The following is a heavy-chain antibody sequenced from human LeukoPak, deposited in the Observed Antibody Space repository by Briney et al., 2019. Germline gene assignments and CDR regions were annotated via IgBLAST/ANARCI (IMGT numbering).Heavy chain of an antibody. J-gene: IGHJ4*02. Sequence: GGSLRLSCAVSGFTFTDTYMTWIRQAPGKGLESLSYISPSGTDISYADSVKGRFTISRDNAKNSLYLQMNSLRAEDTAVYYCARVYTFDYWGQGTLVTVSS. CDR2: ISPSGTDI. V-gene: IGHV3-11*04. CDR3: ARVYTFDY. CDR1: GFTFTDTY. D-gene: IGHD1-14*01.